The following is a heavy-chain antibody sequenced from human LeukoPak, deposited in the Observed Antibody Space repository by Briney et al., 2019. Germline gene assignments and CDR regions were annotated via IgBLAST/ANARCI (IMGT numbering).Heavy chain of an antibody. CDR1: GYTFTGYY. Sequence: ASVKVSCKASGYTFTGYYMHWVRQATGQGLEWMGWMNPNSGNTGYAQKFQGRVTMTRNTSISTAYMELSSLRSEDTAVYYCARVSSSWYGYYYYYYMDVWGKGTTVTVSS. D-gene: IGHD6-13*01. V-gene: IGHV1-8*02. J-gene: IGHJ6*03. CDR3: ARVSSSWYGYYYYYYMDV. CDR2: MNPNSGNT.